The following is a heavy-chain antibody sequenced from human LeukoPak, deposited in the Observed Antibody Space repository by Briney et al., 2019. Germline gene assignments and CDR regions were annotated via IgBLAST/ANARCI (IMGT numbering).Heavy chain of an antibody. CDR3: AREGQTYDSSGFLDY. CDR1: GFTFSSYS. J-gene: IGHJ4*02. Sequence: GGSLRLSCAASGFTFSSYSMNWVRQAPGKGLEWVSYISSSSSTIYYADSVKGRFTISRDNSKNTLYLQMNSLRAEDTAVYYCAREGQTYDSSGFLDYWGQGTLVTVSS. CDR2: ISSSSSTI. V-gene: IGHV3-48*01. D-gene: IGHD3-22*01.